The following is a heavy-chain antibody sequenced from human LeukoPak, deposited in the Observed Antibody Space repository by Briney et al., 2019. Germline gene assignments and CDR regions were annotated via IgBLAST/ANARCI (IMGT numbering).Heavy chain of an antibody. CDR1: GFTFSSYA. CDR3: AKEFRVVVPFDY. V-gene: IGHV3-30-3*02. J-gene: IGHJ4*02. CDR2: ISYDGSNK. Sequence: GGSLRLSCAASGFTFSSYAMHWVRQAPGKGLEWVAVISYDGSNKYYADSVKGRFTISRDNSKNALYLQMNSLRAEDTAVYYCAKEFRVVVPFDYWGQGTLVTVSS. D-gene: IGHD3-22*01.